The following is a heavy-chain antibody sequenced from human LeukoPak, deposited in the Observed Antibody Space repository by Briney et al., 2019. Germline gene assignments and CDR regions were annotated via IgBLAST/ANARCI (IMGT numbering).Heavy chain of an antibody. CDR3: ARTPGPYYDYVWGSGPDAFDI. J-gene: IGHJ3*02. D-gene: IGHD3-16*01. V-gene: IGHV1-46*01. CDR2: INPSGGST. CDR1: GYTFTTYY. Sequence: GASVTVSCTASGYTFTTYYMHWVRQAPGQGLEWMGIINPSGGSTIYAQKFQGRVTMAKDTSTSTVYMELSSLRSEDTAVYYCARTPGPYYDYVWGSGPDAFDIWGQGTMVTVSS.